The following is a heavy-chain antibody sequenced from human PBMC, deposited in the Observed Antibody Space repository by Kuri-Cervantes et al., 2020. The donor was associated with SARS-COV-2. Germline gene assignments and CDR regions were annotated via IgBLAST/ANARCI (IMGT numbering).Heavy chain of an antibody. CDR1: GFTFSSYA. V-gene: IGHV3-48*02. D-gene: IGHD6-13*01. CDR2: IGSSSSTI. J-gene: IGHJ4*02. Sequence: GESLKISCAASGFTFSSYAMHWVRQAPGKGLEWVSYIGSSSSTIYYADSVNARFTISRDNAKNSLYLQINSLRDEDTAVYYCARGGYSSSWYSDYWGQGTLVTVSS. CDR3: ARGGYSSSWYSDY.